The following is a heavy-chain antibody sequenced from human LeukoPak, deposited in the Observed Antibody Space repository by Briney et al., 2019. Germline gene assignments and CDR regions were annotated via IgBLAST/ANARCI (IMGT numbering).Heavy chain of an antibody. Sequence: PSETLSLTCAVYGGSFSGYYWSWIRQPPGKGLEWIGEINHSGSTNYNPSLKSTVTISVDTSNNQFSLKLSSVTAADTAVYYCARGQGASRYMDVWGKGTTVTVSS. CDR3: ARGQGASRYMDV. V-gene: IGHV4-34*01. CDR1: GGSFSGYY. J-gene: IGHJ6*03. CDR2: INHSGST.